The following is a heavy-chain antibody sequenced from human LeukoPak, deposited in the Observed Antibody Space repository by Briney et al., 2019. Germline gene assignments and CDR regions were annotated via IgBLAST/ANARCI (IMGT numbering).Heavy chain of an antibody. V-gene: IGHV3-23*01. CDR3: AKATGYGGYGDDY. CDR2: ISSRGASI. Sequence: GGSLRLSCAASGFTFSSYAMSWVRQGLGKGLEWVSTISSRGASIYYADSVKGRFTISRDDSKNTLFLQMNSLTAEDTAIYYCAKATGYGGYGDDYWGQGTLVTVSS. D-gene: IGHD5-12*01. J-gene: IGHJ4*02. CDR1: GFTFSSYA.